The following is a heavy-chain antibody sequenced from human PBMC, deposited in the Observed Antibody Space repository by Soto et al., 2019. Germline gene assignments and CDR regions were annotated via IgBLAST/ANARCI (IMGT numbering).Heavy chain of an antibody. D-gene: IGHD3-10*01. CDR1: GGSISSYY. CDR3: ARVTDYYGSGSYDWFDP. CDR2: IFYSGNT. V-gene: IGHV4-59*01. Sequence: TSETLSLTCTVSGGSISSYYWSWIRQPPGKGLEWIGDIFYSGNTKYNPSLKRRVTISLDTSKNELSLKLRSVTAADTAMHYCARVTDYYGSGSYDWFDPWGQGTQVTVSS. J-gene: IGHJ5*02.